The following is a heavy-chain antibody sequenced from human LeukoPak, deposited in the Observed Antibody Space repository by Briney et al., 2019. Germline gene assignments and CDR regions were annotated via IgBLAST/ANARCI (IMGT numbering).Heavy chain of an antibody. CDR3: ASSPKRGIPDY. J-gene: IGHJ4*02. CDR1: GFTVSNNY. CDR2: IYSGGNT. D-gene: IGHD3-10*01. V-gene: IGHV3-66*01. Sequence: GGSLRLSCAVSGFTVSNNYMSWVRQAPGKGLEWVSVIYSGGNTYYADSVRGRFTISRDNAKNSLYLQMNSLRAEDTAVYYCASSPKRGIPDYWGQGTLVTVSS.